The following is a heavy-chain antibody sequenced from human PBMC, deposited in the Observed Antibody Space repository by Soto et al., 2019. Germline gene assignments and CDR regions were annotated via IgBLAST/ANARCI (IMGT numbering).Heavy chain of an antibody. CDR1: GGTFSSYA. V-gene: IGHV1-69*01. D-gene: IGHD6-13*01. J-gene: IGHJ6*02. Sequence: QVQLVQSGAEVKKPGSSVKVSCKASGGTFSSYAISWVRQAPGQGLEWMGGIIPIFGTANYAQKFQGRVTITADESTSTAYMALSSLRSEDTAVYYCARAGYSSSWNRYYCYGMDVWGQGTTVTVSS. CDR2: IIPIFGTA. CDR3: ARAGYSSSWNRYYCYGMDV.